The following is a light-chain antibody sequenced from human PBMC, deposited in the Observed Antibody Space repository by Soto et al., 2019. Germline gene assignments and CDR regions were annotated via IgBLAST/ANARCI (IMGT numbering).Light chain of an antibody. J-gene: IGKJ1*01. V-gene: IGKV1-16*01. CDR1: QDINIY. CDR2: GAS. Sequence: DSQMTQSPSSLFASVGDRVTITCQATQDINIYLNWFQQKPGEPPRLLIYGASTLHDGVPSRFSGSGSGADFTLTISGLQPEDFATYYCKQYNSYPWTFGQGTKVDIK. CDR3: KQYNSYPWT.